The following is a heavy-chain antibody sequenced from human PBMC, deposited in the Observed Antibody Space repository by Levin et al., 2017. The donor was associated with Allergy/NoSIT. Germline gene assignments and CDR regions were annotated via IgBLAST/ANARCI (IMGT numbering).Heavy chain of an antibody. V-gene: IGHV3-30-3*01. CDR1: GFTFSSYA. J-gene: IGHJ4*02. Sequence: PGGSLRLSCAASGFTFSSYAMHWVRQAPGKGLEWVAVISYDGSNKYYADSVKGRFTISRDNSKNTLYLQMNSLRAEDTAVYYCARVRYSSGWLGYFDYWGQGTLVTVSS. CDR3: ARVRYSSGWLGYFDY. D-gene: IGHD6-19*01. CDR2: ISYDGSNK.